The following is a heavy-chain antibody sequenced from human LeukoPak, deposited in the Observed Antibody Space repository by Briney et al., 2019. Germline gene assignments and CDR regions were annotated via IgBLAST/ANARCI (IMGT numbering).Heavy chain of an antibody. J-gene: IGHJ3*02. Sequence: ASVKVSCKAAGYTFTTYYMHWVRQAPGQGLEWMGTINPSGGSTSYAQKFQGRVTMTRDTSTSTVYMELSSLRSEDTAVYYCARGGRGEGTGTTRVAFDIWGQGTMITVSS. CDR2: INPSGGST. V-gene: IGHV1-46*01. CDR1: GYTFTTYY. CDR3: ARGGRGEGTGTTRVAFDI. D-gene: IGHD1-1*01.